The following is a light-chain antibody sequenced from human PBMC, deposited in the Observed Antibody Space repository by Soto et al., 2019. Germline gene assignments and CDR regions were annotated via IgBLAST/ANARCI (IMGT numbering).Light chain of an antibody. CDR3: ATWDDSLNGL. CDR2: SNN. J-gene: IGLJ2*01. Sequence: QSVLTQPPSASGTPGQRVTISCSGRSSNIGSNAVNWYQQLPGTAPKLLIYSNNQRPSGVPDRFSGPKSGTSASLAISGLQSEDEADYYCATWDDSLNGLFGGGTKLTVL. CDR1: SSNIGSNA. V-gene: IGLV1-44*01.